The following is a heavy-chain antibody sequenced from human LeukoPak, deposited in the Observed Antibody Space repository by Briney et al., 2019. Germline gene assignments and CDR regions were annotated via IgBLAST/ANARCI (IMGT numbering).Heavy chain of an antibody. Sequence: ASVKVSCKVSGYTLTELSMHWVRQAPGKGLEWMGGFDPEDGETIYAQKFQGRVTMTEDTSTDTAYMELSSLRSEDTAVYYCATDPFASSVAGTTNYFDYWGQGTLVTVSS. CDR3: ATDPFASSVAGTTNYFDY. CDR2: FDPEDGET. V-gene: IGHV1-24*01. J-gene: IGHJ4*02. D-gene: IGHD6-19*01. CDR1: GYTLTELS.